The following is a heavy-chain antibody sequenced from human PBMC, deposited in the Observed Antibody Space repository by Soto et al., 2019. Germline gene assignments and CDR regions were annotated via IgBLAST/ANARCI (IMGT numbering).Heavy chain of an antibody. V-gene: IGHV4-31*03. CDR3: ARVCGGDCHNGMDV. CDR1: GGSISSGGYY. Sequence: QVQLQESGPGLVKPSQSLSLTCTDSGGSISSGGYYWSCIRQHPGKALEWIGYIYYSGSTYYNPSLKSRVTISLDTSKHQFSLKLSSVTAADTAVYYCARVCGGDCHNGMDVWGQGTTVTVSS. CDR2: IYYSGST. D-gene: IGHD2-21*02. J-gene: IGHJ6*02.